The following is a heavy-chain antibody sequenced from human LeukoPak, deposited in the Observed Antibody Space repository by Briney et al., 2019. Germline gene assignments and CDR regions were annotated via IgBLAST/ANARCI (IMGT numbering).Heavy chain of an antibody. CDR3: ARDPQTYYYGSGSRLGGVY. CDR1: GFTFSTFS. J-gene: IGHJ4*02. Sequence: GGSLRLSCAASGFTFSTFSMNWVRQAPGKGLEWVSSISSSSIYKYYTDSVKGRFSISRDNTKNSLSLQMNSLRVEDTAVYYCARDPQTYYYGSGSRLGGVYWGQGTLVTVSS. V-gene: IGHV3-21*01. D-gene: IGHD3-10*01. CDR2: ISSSSIYK.